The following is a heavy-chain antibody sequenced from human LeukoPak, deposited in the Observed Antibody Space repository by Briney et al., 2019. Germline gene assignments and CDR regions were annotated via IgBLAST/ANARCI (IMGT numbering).Heavy chain of an antibody. J-gene: IGHJ4*02. D-gene: IGHD4-17*01. CDR3: ARDTHGDYSYHFDY. CDR2: IYYSGST. CDR1: GGSISSHY. Sequence: SETLSLTCTVSGGSISSHYWSWIRQPPGKGLEWIGYIYYSGSTNYNPSLKSRVTIPVDTSKNQFSLKLSSVTAADTAVYYCARDTHGDYSYHFDYWGQGTLVTVSS. V-gene: IGHV4-59*11.